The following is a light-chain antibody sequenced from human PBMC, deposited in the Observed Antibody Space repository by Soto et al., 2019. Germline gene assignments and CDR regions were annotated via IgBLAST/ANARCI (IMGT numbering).Light chain of an antibody. CDR1: QAIKNC. CDR2: DAS. Sequence: DFQMTQSPSSLSASVGDRVTITCRATQAIKNCLNWYQQKSGRAPKLLISDASTLQRGVPSRFSGSGSGTHFTFVISSLQPEDVGTYYCQQSDNLPLTFGQGTRLDIK. CDR3: QQSDNLPLT. J-gene: IGKJ5*01. V-gene: IGKV1-33*01.